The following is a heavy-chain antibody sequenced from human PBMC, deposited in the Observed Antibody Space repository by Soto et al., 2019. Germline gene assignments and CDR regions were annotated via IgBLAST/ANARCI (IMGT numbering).Heavy chain of an antibody. V-gene: IGHV4-4*02. J-gene: IGHJ5*02. D-gene: IGHD6-6*01. CDR3: ARVRQLVLDNWFDP. Sequence: SETLSLTCAVSGGSISSSNWWSWVRQPPGKGLEWIGEIYHSGSTNYNPSLKSRVTISVDKSKNQFSLKLSSVTAADTAVYYCARVRQLVLDNWFDPWGQGTLVTVSS. CDR2: IYHSGST. CDR1: GGSISSSNW.